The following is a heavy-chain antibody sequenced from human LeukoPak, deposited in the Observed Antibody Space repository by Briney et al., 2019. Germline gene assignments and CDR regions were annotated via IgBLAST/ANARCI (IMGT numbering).Heavy chain of an antibody. CDR3: AWFGELSD. Sequence: GGSLRLSCAASGNYWMHWVRQAPGKGLVWVSHINSDGSWTSYADSVKGRFTISKDNAKNTLYLQMNSLRAEDTAVYYCAWFGELSDWGQGTLVTVSS. V-gene: IGHV3-74*01. CDR2: INSDGSWT. CDR1: GNYW. D-gene: IGHD3-10*01. J-gene: IGHJ4*02.